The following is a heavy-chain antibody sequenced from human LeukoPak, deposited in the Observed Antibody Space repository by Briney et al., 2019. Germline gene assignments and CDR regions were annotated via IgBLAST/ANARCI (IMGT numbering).Heavy chain of an antibody. D-gene: IGHD3-10*01. Sequence: PSETLSLTCAVYGGSFSGYYWSWIRQPPGKGLEWIGEINHSGSTNYNPSLKSRVTISVDTSKNQFSLKLSSVTAADTAVYYCATMVRGVIWSFDIWGQGTMVTVPS. CDR1: GGSFSGYY. V-gene: IGHV4-34*01. J-gene: IGHJ3*02. CDR3: ATMVRGVIWSFDI. CDR2: INHSGST.